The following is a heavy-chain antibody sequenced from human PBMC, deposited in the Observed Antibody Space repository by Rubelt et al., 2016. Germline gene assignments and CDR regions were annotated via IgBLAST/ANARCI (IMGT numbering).Heavy chain of an antibody. J-gene: IGHJ4*02. CDR1: GGSISSSSYY. Sequence: QVQLQESGPGLVKPSETLSLTCTVSGGSISSSSYYWGWIRQPPGKGLEWIGSIYYSGSTYYNPSLKSRVTISVDTSKNQFSLKLGSVTAADTAVYYCVRTGRVGRVVDYWGQGTLVTVSS. CDR2: IYYSGST. CDR3: VRTGRVGRVVDY. D-gene: IGHD1-26*01. V-gene: IGHV4-39*01.